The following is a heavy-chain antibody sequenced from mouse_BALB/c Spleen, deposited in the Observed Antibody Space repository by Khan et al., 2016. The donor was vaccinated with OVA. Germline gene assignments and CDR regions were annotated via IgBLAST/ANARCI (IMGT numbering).Heavy chain of an antibody. J-gene: IGHJ3*01. CDR1: GYTFTDYV. CDR3: ARAGWDVFAY. CDR2: IYPGSDGT. V-gene: IGHV1-77*01. D-gene: IGHD4-1*01. Sequence: QVQLQQPGPELVKPGASVKMSCKASGYTFTDYVMNWVKQRTGQGLEWIGQIYPGSDGTYYNEKFKGKATLTADRSSSTAYMQLSSLTAEDSAVYFCARAGWDVFAYWGQGTLVPVSA.